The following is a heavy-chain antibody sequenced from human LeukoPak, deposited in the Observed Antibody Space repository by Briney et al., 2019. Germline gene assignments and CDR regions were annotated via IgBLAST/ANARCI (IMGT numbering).Heavy chain of an antibody. Sequence: VSCKXXGYTFTNYGISWVRQAPGQGLEWMGWISAYXVDTNYAQKLQGRVTMTTDTSTSTAYMELRSLRSDDTAIYYCAVRNTSSWSPFDFWGQGTLVTXSS. CDR3: AVRNTSSWSPFDF. CDR2: ISAYXVDT. CDR1: GYTFTNYG. D-gene: IGHD6-13*01. J-gene: IGHJ4*02. V-gene: IGHV1-18*01.